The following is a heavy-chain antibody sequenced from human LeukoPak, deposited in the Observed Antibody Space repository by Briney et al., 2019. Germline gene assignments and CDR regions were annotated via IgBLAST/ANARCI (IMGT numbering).Heavy chain of an antibody. CDR3: EKESESYDSSGSTFDY. CDR2: IYSGGST. Sequence: GGSLRLSCAASGFTVSSNYMSWVRQAPGKGLEWVSVIYSGGSTYYADSVRGRFTISRDNSKNTLYLQMNSLRAEDTAVYYCEKESESYDSSGSTFDYWGQGTLVTVSS. V-gene: IGHV3-53*05. J-gene: IGHJ4*02. CDR1: GFTVSSNY. D-gene: IGHD3-22*01.